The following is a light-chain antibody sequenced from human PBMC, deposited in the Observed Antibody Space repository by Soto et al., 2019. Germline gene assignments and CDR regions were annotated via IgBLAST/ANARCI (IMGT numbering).Light chain of an antibody. CDR3: QSYDINLSGVV. J-gene: IGLJ2*01. CDR1: RSNIGAGYD. V-gene: IGLV1-40*01. CDR2: GNT. Sequence: QSVLTQPPSVSGAPGQGVTISCTGSRSNIGAGYDVHWYQQLPGTAPKLLIAGNTNRPSGIPDRFSGSKSGTSASLAITGLQAEDEADYYCQSYDINLSGVVFGGGTKLTVL.